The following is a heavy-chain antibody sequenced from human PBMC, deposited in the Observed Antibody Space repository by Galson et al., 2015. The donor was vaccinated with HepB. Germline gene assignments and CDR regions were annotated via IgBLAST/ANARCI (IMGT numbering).Heavy chain of an antibody. J-gene: IGHJ4*02. CDR2: ISGSGGST. D-gene: IGHD3-3*01. CDR1: GFTFSSYA. V-gene: IGHV3-23*01. CDR3: AKDYDFWSGYHPFDY. Sequence: SLRLSCAASGFTFSSYAMSWVRQAPGKGLEWVSAISGSGGSTYYADSVKGRFTISRDNSKNTLYLQMNSLRAEDTAVYYCAKDYDFWSGYHPFDYWGQGTLVTVSS.